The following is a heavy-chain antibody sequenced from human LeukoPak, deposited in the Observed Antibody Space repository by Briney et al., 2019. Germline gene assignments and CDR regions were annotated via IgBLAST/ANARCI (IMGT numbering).Heavy chain of an antibody. CDR1: GGSISSYY. V-gene: IGHV4-59*01. CDR3: ARVGYSYGSFDY. CDR2: IYYSGSI. D-gene: IGHD5-18*01. J-gene: IGHJ4*02. Sequence: PSETLSLTCTVSGGSISSYYWSWIRQPPGKGLEWIGYIYYSGSIDYNPSLRSRVTISIDTSKTQFSLKLSSVTAADTAVYYCARVGYSYGSFDYWGQGTLVTVSS.